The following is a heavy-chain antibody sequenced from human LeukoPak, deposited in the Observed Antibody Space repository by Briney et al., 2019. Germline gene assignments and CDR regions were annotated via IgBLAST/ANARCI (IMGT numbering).Heavy chain of an antibody. CDR3: ATLPIAGHRNFDY. D-gene: IGHD6-13*01. CDR2: IYPGDSDT. Sequence: GESLKISCKGSGYSFTSYWIGWVRQMPGKGLEWMGIIYPGDSDTRYSPSFQGQVTISADKSISTAYLQWSGLKASDTAMYYCATLPIAGHRNFDYWGQGTLVTVSS. V-gene: IGHV5-51*01. J-gene: IGHJ4*02. CDR1: GYSFTSYW.